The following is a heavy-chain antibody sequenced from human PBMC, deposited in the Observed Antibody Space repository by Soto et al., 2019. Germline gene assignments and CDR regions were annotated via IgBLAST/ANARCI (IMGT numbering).Heavy chain of an antibody. Sequence: LVESGGGLVQSGGSLRLSCAASGFTFDYYWMHCVGQVPGKGMLWVSHIQNDASLTTYADSVKGRFIISRDNAKNTLYLQMNGLRGEDTAVYFCVRGQRGGFDLWGQGTMVTVSS. V-gene: IGHV3-74*01. J-gene: IGHJ3*01. CDR1: GFTFDYYW. D-gene: IGHD2-15*01. CDR2: IQNDASLT. CDR3: VRGQRGGFDL.